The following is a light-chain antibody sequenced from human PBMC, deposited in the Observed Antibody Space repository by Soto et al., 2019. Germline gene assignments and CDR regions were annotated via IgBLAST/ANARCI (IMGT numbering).Light chain of an antibody. CDR1: SSDIGGYNY. CDR2: EVS. CDR3: SSYTNSDTWV. J-gene: IGLJ3*02. Sequence: QSALTQPASVSGSPGQSITISCTGISSDIGGYNYVSWYQQYPGKAPKLIIYEVSNRPSGISNRFSASKSDNTASLTISGLQAEDETDYYCSSYTNSDTWVFGGGTKLTVL. V-gene: IGLV2-14*01.